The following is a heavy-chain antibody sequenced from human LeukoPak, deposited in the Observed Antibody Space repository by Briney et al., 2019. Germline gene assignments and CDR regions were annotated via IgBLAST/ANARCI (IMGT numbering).Heavy chain of an antibody. V-gene: IGHV1-8*01. Sequence: GASVKVSCKASGYTFTSYDINWVRQATGQGLEWMGWMNPNSGNTGYAQKFQGRVTMTRNTSISTAYMELSSLRSDDTAVYYCARSGRDSSSWPAGLGSDYWGQGTLVTVSS. CDR1: GYTFTSYD. D-gene: IGHD6-13*01. CDR2: MNPNSGNT. CDR3: ARSGRDSSSWPAGLGSDY. J-gene: IGHJ4*02.